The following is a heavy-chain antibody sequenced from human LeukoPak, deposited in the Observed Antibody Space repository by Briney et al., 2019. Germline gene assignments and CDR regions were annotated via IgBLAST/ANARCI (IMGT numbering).Heavy chain of an antibody. D-gene: IGHD1-1*01. Sequence: PSETLSLTCAVNGGSFSVYFWTWIRQPPGKGLEWIGEIKRSGRTNYNPSLKSRVAISLDTSKNQFSLKLSSVAAADTAVYYCARGYEGYLDYWGQGTLVTVSS. CDR3: ARGYEGYLDY. CDR1: GGSFSVYF. J-gene: IGHJ4*02. CDR2: IKRSGRT. V-gene: IGHV4-34*01.